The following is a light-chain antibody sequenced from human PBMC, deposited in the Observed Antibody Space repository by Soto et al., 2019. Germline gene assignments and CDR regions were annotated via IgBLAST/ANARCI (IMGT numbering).Light chain of an antibody. CDR1: QSVLYSSNNKSY. CDR2: WAS. Sequence: DIVMTQSPDSLAVSLGERATIDCRSSQSVLYSSNNKSYLAWYQQKPGQPPKLLIYWASTRESGVPDRFSGSGSGTDFTLTISSLQAEDVAVYYSQQYYRTPRTFGQGTKVEIK. J-gene: IGKJ1*01. V-gene: IGKV4-1*01. CDR3: QQYYRTPRT.